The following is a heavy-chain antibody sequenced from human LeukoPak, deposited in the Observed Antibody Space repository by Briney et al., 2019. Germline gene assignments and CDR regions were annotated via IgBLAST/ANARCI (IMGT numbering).Heavy chain of an antibody. Sequence: ASVKVSCKASGYTFTSCYMHWVRQAPGQGLEWMGIISPSGGSTSYAQKFQGRVTMTRDTSTSTAYMELSSLRSEDTAVYYCARYSVAGTGSEYFQHWGQGTLVTVSS. CDR2: ISPSGGST. CDR3: ARYSVAGTGSEYFQH. J-gene: IGHJ1*01. CDR1: GYTFTSCY. D-gene: IGHD6-19*01. V-gene: IGHV1-46*01.